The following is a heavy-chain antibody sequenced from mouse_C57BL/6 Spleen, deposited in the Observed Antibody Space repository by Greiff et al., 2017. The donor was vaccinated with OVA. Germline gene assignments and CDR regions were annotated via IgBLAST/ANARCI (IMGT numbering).Heavy chain of an antibody. D-gene: IGHD1-1*01. CDR3: ASGTTVVGSDY. CDR1: GYSITSGYY. Sequence: EVKLMESGPGLVKPSQSLSLTCSVTGYSITSGYYWNWIRQFPGNKLEWMGYISYDGSNNYNPSLKNRISITRDTSKNQFFLKLNSVTTEDTATYYCASGTTVVGSDYWGQGTTLTVSS. CDR2: ISYDGSN. V-gene: IGHV3-6*01. J-gene: IGHJ2*01.